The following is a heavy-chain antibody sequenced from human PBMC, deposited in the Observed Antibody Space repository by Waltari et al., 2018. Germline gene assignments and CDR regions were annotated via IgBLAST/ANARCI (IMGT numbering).Heavy chain of an antibody. D-gene: IGHD4-17*01. CDR3: ARVRTTVTHYYYYGMDV. CDR1: GGSISSYY. V-gene: IGHV4-59*01. Sequence: QVQLQESGPGLVKPSETLSLTCTVSGGSISSYYWSWIRQPPGKGLEWIGYIYYSGSTNYNPTLKSRVTISVDTSKNQFSLKLSSVTAADTAVYYCARVRTTVTHYYYYGMDVWGQATTVTVSS. J-gene: IGHJ6*02. CDR2: IYYSGST.